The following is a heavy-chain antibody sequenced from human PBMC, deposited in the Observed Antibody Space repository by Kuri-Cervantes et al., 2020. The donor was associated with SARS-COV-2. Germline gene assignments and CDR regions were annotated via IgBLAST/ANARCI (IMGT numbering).Heavy chain of an antibody. V-gene: IGHV3-33*08. CDR2: IWYDGSNK. CDR1: GSTFSSYG. CDR3: AREEDGYYYYYAMDV. Sequence: GGSLRLSCAASGSTFSSYGMHWVRQAPGKGLEGVAVIWYDGSNKYYADSVKGRFTISRDNSQNTLYLHMKSLRSEDTAMYYCAREEDGYYYYYAMDVWGQGTTVTVSS. J-gene: IGHJ6*02. D-gene: IGHD5-24*01.